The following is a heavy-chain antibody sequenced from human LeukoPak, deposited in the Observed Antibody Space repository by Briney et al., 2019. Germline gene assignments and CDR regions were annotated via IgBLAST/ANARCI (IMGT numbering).Heavy chain of an antibody. CDR3: AGDYGGSSCYFVSNAFDI. CDR2: ISSSSSTI. CDR1: GFTFSSYS. J-gene: IGHJ3*02. Sequence: PGGSLRLSCAASGFTFSSYSMNWVRQAPGKGLEWVSYISSSSSTIYYADTVKGRFTISRDNAKNSLYLQMNSLRAEDTAVYYCAGDYGGSSCYFVSNAFDIWGQGTMVAVSS. V-gene: IGHV3-48*01. D-gene: IGHD3-22*01.